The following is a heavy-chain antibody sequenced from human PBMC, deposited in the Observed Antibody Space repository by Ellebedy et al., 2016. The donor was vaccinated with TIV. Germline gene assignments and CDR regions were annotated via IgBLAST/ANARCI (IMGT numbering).Heavy chain of an antibody. CDR2: INQDGSDK. J-gene: IGHJ6*02. CDR1: GFTFSRYW. D-gene: IGHD6-6*01. CDR3: ARDGLYNSSPDPAYYYYYGMDV. Sequence: PGGSLRLSCAASGFTFSRYWMSWVRQAPGKGLEWVANINQDGSDKYYVDSVKGRFTISRDNAKNSLYLQMNSLRVEDTAVYYCARDGLYNSSPDPAYYYYYGMDVWGQGTTVTVSS. V-gene: IGHV3-7*03.